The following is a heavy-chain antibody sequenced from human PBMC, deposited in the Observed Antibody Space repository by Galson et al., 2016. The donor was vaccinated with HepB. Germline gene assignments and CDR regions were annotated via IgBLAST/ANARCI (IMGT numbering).Heavy chain of an antibody. V-gene: IGHV5-51*01. CDR3: ARHRTTSRRGAFDN. CDR2: VHPGYSET. D-gene: IGHD2/OR15-2a*01. J-gene: IGHJ3*02. Sequence: QSGAEVKKPGESLKISCRGSGYTFTNYFIAWVRQMPGKGLEWMGMVHPGYSETVYSPSFEGQVTISADRSFTTAFLQWGSLKASDTAIYYCARHRTTSRRGAFDNWGQGTMVIVSS. CDR1: GYTFTNYF.